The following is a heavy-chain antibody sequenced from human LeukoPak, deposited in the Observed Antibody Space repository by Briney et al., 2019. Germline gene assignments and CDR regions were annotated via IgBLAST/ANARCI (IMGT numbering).Heavy chain of an antibody. CDR3: ARVKRPLPPLEAPGLMDY. V-gene: IGHV1-18*01. D-gene: IGHD5-24*01. CDR2: ISAYNGNT. CDR1: GYTFTSYG. J-gene: IGHJ4*02. Sequence: GASVKVSCKASGYTFTSYGISWVRQAPGQGLEWMGWISAYNGNTNYAQKLQGRVTMTTDTSTSTAYMELRSLRSDDTAVYYCARVKRPLPPLEAPGLMDYWGQGTLVTVSS.